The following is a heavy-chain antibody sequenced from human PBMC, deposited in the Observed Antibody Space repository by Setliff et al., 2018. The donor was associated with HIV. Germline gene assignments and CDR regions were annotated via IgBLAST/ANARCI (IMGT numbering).Heavy chain of an antibody. CDR3: SRGPPFDR. CDR1: DYSISTAYY. J-gene: IGHJ2*01. Sequence: SETLSLTCAVSDYSISTAYYWAWIRQSPGKGLEWIGGFHHSGSAHYNPSLKSRVTISVDTSQNQFSLKLTSVTAADTATYFCSRGPPFDRWGRGTLVTVSS. V-gene: IGHV4-38-2*01. CDR2: FHHSGSA.